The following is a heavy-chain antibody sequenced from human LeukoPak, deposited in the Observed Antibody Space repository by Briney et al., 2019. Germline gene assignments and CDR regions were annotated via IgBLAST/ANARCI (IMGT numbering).Heavy chain of an antibody. V-gene: IGHV1-18*01. D-gene: IGHD2-15*01. Sequence: ASVKVSCKASGYTFNNYGISWVRQVPGQGLEWMGWISPYNGNTKFAQKFQGRVTVTTETSTSTAYMEPRSLRSDDTAVYYCARQSYFDGRGDDAFDIWGQGTMVTVSS. CDR3: ARQSYFDGRGDDAFDI. CDR2: ISPYNGNT. J-gene: IGHJ3*02. CDR1: GYTFNNYG.